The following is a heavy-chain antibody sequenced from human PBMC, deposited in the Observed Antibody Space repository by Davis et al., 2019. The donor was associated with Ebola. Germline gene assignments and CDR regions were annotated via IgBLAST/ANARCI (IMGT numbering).Heavy chain of an antibody. V-gene: IGHV3-30-3*01. D-gene: IGHD4-17*01. Sequence: GESLKISCAASGFTFSSYAMHWVRQAPGKGLEWVAVISYDGSNKYYADSVKGRFTISRDNSKNTLYLQMNSLRAEDTAVYYCARGWVTTVTTWLDPWGQGTLVTVSS. CDR3: ARGWVTTVTTWLDP. CDR1: GFTFSSYA. CDR2: ISYDGSNK. J-gene: IGHJ5*02.